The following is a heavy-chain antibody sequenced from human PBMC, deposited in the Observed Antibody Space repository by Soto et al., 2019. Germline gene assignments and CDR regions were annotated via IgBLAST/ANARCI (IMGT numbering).Heavy chain of an antibody. CDR1: GGSISSSSYY. J-gene: IGHJ4*02. Sequence: SETLSLTCTVSGGSISSSSYYWGWIRQPPGKGLEWIGSIYYSGSTYYNPSLKSRVTISVDTSKNQFSLKLSSVTAADTAVYYCARQRVAARKYYFDYWGQGTLVTVSS. V-gene: IGHV4-39*01. CDR3: ARQRVAARKYYFDY. D-gene: IGHD2-15*01. CDR2: IYYSGST.